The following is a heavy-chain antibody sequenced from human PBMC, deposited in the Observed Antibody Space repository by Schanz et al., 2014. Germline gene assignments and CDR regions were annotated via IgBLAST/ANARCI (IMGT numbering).Heavy chain of an antibody. V-gene: IGHV3-15*01. D-gene: IGHD5-18*01. CDR2: IKTKTDGGTT. Sequence: VQLVESGGGVVQPGRSLRLSCATSGFTFSSYGMHWVRQAPGKGLEWVGRIKTKTDGGTTDYAAPVKGRFTISRDDSTNTLYLQMYSLKTEDTAVYYCTTGGRRGYSHYFYGMDVWGQGTTVTVSS. CDR3: TTGGRRGYSHYFYGMDV. J-gene: IGHJ6*02. CDR1: GFTFSSYG.